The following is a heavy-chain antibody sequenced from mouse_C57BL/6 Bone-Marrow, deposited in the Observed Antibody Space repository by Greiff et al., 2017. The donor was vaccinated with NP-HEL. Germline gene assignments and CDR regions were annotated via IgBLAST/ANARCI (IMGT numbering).Heavy chain of an antibody. V-gene: IGHV1-50*01. J-gene: IGHJ3*01. D-gene: IGHD2-12*01. CDR1: GYTFTSYW. Sequence: QVQLKQPGAELVKPGASVKLSCKASGYTFTSYWMQWVKQRPGQGLEWIGEIDPSDSYTNYNQKFKGKATLTVDTSSSTAYMQLSSLTSEDSAVYYCAAYDDSFAYWGQGTLVTVSA. CDR2: IDPSDSYT. CDR3: AAYDDSFAY.